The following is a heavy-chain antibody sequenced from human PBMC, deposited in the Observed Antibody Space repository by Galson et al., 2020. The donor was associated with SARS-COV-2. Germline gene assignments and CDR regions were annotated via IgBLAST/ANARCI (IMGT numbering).Heavy chain of an antibody. V-gene: IGHV4-59*01. CDR3: ARIPQYYDSSGYYYYYFDS. CDR1: GGSFSTYY. D-gene: IGHD3-22*01. CDR2: IYYSGST. Sequence: ETSETLSLTCTVSGGSFSTYYWSWIRQPPGKGLEWIGYIYYSGSTNYNPSLKSRLTISIDTSKNQFSLKLTSVTAADTAVYYCARIPQYYDSSGYYYYYFDSWGQGTLVTVSS. J-gene: IGHJ4*02.